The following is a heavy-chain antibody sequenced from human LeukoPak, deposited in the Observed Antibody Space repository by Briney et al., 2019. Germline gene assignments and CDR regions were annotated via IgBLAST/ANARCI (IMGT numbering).Heavy chain of an antibody. CDR1: GGTFSGYY. D-gene: IGHD3-10*01. J-gene: IGHJ4*02. Sequence: PSETLSLTCAVYGGTFSGYYWSWIRQPPGKGLEWIGEINHSGSTNYNPSVKSRVTISVDTSKNQFSLKLSSVTAADTAVYYCARGRWFGELLWGFFDYWGQGTLVTVSS. CDR2: INHSGST. CDR3: ARGRWFGELLWGFFDY. V-gene: IGHV4-34*01.